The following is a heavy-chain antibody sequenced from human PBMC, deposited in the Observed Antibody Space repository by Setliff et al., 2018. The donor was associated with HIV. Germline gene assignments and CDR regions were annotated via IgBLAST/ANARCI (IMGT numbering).Heavy chain of an antibody. CDR2: IYTTGST. Sequence: PSETLSLTCTVSGGSIGSGSHYWNWIRQPAGKGLEWIGHIYTTGSTNYNPSLKSRVSISVDTSKNQFSLKLSSVTAADTAVYYCARAPPTDYDFTYYFDYWGQGTLVTVS. J-gene: IGHJ4*02. D-gene: IGHD3-3*01. CDR1: GGSIGSGSHY. CDR3: ARAPPTDYDFTYYFDY. V-gene: IGHV4-61*09.